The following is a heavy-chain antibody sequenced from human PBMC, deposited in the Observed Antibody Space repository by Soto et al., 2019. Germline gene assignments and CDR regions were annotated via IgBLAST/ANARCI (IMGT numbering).Heavy chain of an antibody. V-gene: IGHV3-7*01. Sequence: EVQLVESGGGLVQPGGSLRLSCAASGFTFSSYWMSWVRQAPGKGLEWVANIKQDGSERYYVDSVKGRFTISRDNAKNSLYLQMNSLRAEDTAVYYCARWGFLEYWSRSGDFDYWGQGTLVTVSS. J-gene: IGHJ4*02. CDR3: ARWGFLEYWSRSGDFDY. CDR1: GFTFSSYW. CDR2: IKQDGSER. D-gene: IGHD3-3*01.